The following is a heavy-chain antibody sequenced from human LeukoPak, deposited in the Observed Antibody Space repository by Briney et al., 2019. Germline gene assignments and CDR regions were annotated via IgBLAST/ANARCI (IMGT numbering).Heavy chain of an antibody. D-gene: IGHD4-17*01. V-gene: IGHV3-23*01. CDR2: ISASGDYT. Sequence: GGSLRLSCAASGFTFSACAVIWVRQAQGRGLEWVSAISASGDYTHYADSVKGRFDISRDNSKDTVYLQMSSLRAEDAALYYCAKDPNGDYVGAFDSWGQGTTVIVSS. J-gene: IGHJ3*02. CDR3: AKDPNGDYVGAFDS. CDR1: GFTFSACA.